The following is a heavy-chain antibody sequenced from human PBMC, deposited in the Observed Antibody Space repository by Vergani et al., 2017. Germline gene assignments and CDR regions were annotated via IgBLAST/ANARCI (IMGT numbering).Heavy chain of an antibody. D-gene: IGHD2-2*01. CDR2: ISGSGGST. J-gene: IGHJ6*02. CDR3: PKDPAPAGYGMDV. V-gene: IGHV3-23*01. Sequence: EVQLLESGGGLVQPGGSLRLSCAASGFTFSSYAMSWVRQAPGKGLEWVSAISGSGGSTYYADSVKGRFTISRDNSKNTLYLQMNSLRAEDTAVYYCPKDPAPAGYGMDVWGQGTTVTVSS. CDR1: GFTFSSYA.